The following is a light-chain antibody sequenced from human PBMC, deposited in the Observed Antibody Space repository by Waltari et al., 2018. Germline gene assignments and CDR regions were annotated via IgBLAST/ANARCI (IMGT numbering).Light chain of an antibody. J-gene: IGKJ4*01. CDR2: GAS. CDR1: QTVRTTY. V-gene: IGKV3-20*01. CDR3: QQYDISPLT. Sequence: EIVLTQSPGTLSLSPGQRATLSCRASQTVRTTYLACYQQKPGQAPTLVIYGASSRAAGIPDRFSGSVSGTDFALTISSLEPEDFAVYYCQQYDISPLTFGGGTKVEIK.